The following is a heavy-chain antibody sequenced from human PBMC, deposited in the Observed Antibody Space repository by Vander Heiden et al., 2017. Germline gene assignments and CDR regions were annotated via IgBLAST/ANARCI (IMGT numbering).Heavy chain of an antibody. CDR3: ARDSSDYGMDV. D-gene: IGHD6-25*01. Sequence: QVQLQESGPGLVKPSEPLSLTCTVSGGSIGSYYWSWMRQRPGKGRGRIGYIYSSESTNYNPTLKSRVTISVDTSKIQVYLKLSYETAADSAVYYSARDSSDYGMDVWGQGTTVTVSS. J-gene: IGHJ6*02. V-gene: IGHV4-59*01. CDR1: GGSIGSYY. CDR2: IYSSEST.